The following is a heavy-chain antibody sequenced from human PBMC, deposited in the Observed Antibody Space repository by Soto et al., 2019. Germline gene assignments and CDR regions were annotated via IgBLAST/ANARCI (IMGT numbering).Heavy chain of an antibody. J-gene: IGHJ4*02. D-gene: IGHD3-22*01. Sequence: GAEVKKPGASVKVSCKASGYTFTIYGISWVRQAPGQGLEWMGWISGYNGNTDYAQNLQNRVTLTTDASTSSVYMELRSLRSDDTAVYYCARVDYYDSSGDYGYWGQGTLITVSS. CDR3: ARVDYYDSSGDYGY. CDR2: ISGYNGNT. V-gene: IGHV1-18*04. CDR1: GYTFTIYG.